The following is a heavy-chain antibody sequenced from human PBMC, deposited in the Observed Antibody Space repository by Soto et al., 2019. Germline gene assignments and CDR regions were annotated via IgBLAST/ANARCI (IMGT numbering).Heavy chain of an antibody. V-gene: IGHV4-4*02. CDR2: IYHSGST. J-gene: IGHJ4*02. CDR1: GGSISTSHW. D-gene: IGHD3-16*01. CDR3: ASSGGGEDY. Sequence: QVQLQESGPGLVKPSGTLSLTCAVSGGSISTSHWWTWVRQPPGKGLEWIGEIYHSGSTYYNPSLKSRVSISVDTSRNQFSLSLSSVTAADTAVYYCASSGGGEDYWGQGTLVTVSS.